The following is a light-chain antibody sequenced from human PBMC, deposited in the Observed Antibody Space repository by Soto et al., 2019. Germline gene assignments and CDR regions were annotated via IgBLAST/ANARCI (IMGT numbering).Light chain of an antibody. CDR2: GAS. CDR1: QSVSSN. J-gene: IGKJ3*01. CDR3: QQYNNWPGT. V-gene: IGKV3-15*01. Sequence: EIVMTQSPATLSVSPGERATLSCRASQSVSSNLAWYTQKPGQAPRLLIYGASTRATGIPARFSGRGSGTEFTLTISSLQSEDFAVYYCQQYNNWPGTFGPGTKVDIK.